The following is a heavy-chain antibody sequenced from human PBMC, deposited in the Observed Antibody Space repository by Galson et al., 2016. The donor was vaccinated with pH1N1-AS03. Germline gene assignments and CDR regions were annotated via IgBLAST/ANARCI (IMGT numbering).Heavy chain of an antibody. CDR1: GFSLATSGVG. CDR2: IYWDDDK. V-gene: IGHV2-5*02. J-gene: IGHJ4*02. CDR3: TRSRYYNTNLYYFDY. D-gene: IGHD2/OR15-2a*01. Sequence: PALVKPTQTLTLTCAFSGFSLATSGVGVGWIRQPPGKALEWLALIYWDDDKLYNPSLKRRLTVTKDTSKNLVVLTLTDMDPVDTATYCCTRSRYYNTNLYYFDYWGQGTLVTVSS.